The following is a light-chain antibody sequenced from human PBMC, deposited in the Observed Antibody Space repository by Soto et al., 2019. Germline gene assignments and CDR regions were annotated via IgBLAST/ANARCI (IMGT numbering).Light chain of an antibody. CDR1: LSVSVY. Sequence: EIVMTQSPATLSVSPGERATLSCRTSLSVSVYLDWYQQKPGQAPRLLIYGASSRATGIPDRFSGSGSGTDFSLTISRLEPEDFAVYYCQQYGSSPPMYTFGQGTRLEIK. CDR3: QQYGSSPPMYT. J-gene: IGKJ5*01. V-gene: IGKV3-20*01. CDR2: GAS.